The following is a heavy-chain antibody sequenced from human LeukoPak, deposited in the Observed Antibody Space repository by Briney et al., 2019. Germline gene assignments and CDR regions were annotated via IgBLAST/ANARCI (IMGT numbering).Heavy chain of an antibody. CDR1: GGSISSYY. D-gene: IGHD3-3*01. Sequence: SETLSLTCTVSGGSISSYYWSWIRQPPGKGLEWIGYIYYSGSTNYDPSLKSRVTISVDTSKNQFSLKLSSVTAADTAVYYCARQRGYYDFWSGYLSDNWFDPWGQGTLVTVSS. V-gene: IGHV4-59*08. CDR3: ARQRGYYDFWSGYLSDNWFDP. CDR2: IYYSGST. J-gene: IGHJ5*02.